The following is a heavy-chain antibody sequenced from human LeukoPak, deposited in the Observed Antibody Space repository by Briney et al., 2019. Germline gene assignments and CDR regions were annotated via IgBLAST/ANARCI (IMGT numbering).Heavy chain of an antibody. V-gene: IGHV3-30*02. CDR1: GFTFSSYG. Sequence: GGSLRLSCAASGFTFSSYGMHWVRQAPGKGLEWVAFIRYDGSNKYYADSVKGRFTIPRDNAKNSLYLQMNSLRAEDTAVYYCARGPYYGMDVWGQGTTVTVSS. CDR3: ARGPYYGMDV. CDR2: IRYDGSNK. J-gene: IGHJ6*02.